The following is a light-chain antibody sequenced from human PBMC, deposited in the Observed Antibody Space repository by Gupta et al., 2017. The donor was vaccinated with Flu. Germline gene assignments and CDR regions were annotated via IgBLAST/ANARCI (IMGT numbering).Light chain of an antibody. Sequence: EVVLTQSPATLSLSPGDRATLSCRASHSVGRYVAWYQQKPGQAPRLLVSDAADRAAGVMARFSGSGVGADFTLTIISREPEDFAMYYCQQRINGHPFITFGGGTTVEIK. CDR1: HSVGRY. CDR2: DAA. CDR3: QQRINGHPFIT. J-gene: IGKJ4*01. V-gene: IGKV3-11*01.